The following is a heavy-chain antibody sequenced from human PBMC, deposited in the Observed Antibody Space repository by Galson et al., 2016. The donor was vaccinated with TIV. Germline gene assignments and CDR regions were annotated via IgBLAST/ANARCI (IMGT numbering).Heavy chain of an antibody. Sequence: SVKVSCKASGNIFTRDYVHWVRQAPGQGLEWMGVIDPTYGGTTFAQKFQALVTMTRDTSTSTVYMEVRGLKSDDTAVYYCIRDLGRLRDFWGQGSLVTVSS. CDR2: IDPTYGGT. V-gene: IGHV1-46*03. D-gene: IGHD7-27*01. CDR1: GNIFTRDY. J-gene: IGHJ4*02. CDR3: IRDLGRLRDF.